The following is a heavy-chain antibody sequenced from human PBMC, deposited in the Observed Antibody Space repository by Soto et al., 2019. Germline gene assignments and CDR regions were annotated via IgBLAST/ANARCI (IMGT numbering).Heavy chain of an antibody. Sequence: GGSLRLSCAASGFTFDDYAMHWVRQAPGKGLEWVSGISWNSGSIGYADSVKGRFTISRDNAKNSLYLQMNSLRAEDTALYYCAKGRSSGWYIGYWGQGTLVTVSS. CDR2: ISWNSGSI. D-gene: IGHD6-19*01. CDR3: AKGRSSGWYIGY. V-gene: IGHV3-9*01. J-gene: IGHJ4*02. CDR1: GFTFDDYA.